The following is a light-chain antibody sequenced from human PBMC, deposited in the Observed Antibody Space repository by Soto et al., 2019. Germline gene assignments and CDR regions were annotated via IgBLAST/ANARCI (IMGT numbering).Light chain of an antibody. V-gene: IGKV3-11*01. CDR2: DAS. CDR1: QSVSSY. CDR3: QQRSNWP. J-gene: IGKJ4*01. Sequence: EIVLTQSPATLSLSPGERATLSCRASQSVSSYLAWYQQKPGQAPRLLIYDASNRATGIPARFSGCGSGTDFTLTISSLEPEDFAVYYWQQRSNWPFGGGTKVEIK.